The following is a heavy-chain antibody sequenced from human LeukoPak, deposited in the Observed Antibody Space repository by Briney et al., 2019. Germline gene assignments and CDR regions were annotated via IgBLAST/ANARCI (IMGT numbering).Heavy chain of an antibody. Sequence: GGSLRLSCAASGFTFSSYAMSWVRQAPGKGLEWVSIISGSGGSANHADSEKGRFTISRDNSKNTLYLQMNSLRAEDTAVYYCAKPYYGSGSYYGFNYYAFDYWGQGTLVTVSS. J-gene: IGHJ4*02. CDR2: ISGSGGSA. D-gene: IGHD3-10*01. V-gene: IGHV3-23*01. CDR1: GFTFSSYA. CDR3: AKPYYGSGSYYGFNYYAFDY.